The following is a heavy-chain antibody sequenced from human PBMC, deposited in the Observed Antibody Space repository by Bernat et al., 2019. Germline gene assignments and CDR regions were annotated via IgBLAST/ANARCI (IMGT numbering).Heavy chain of an antibody. V-gene: IGHV4-34*01. CDR2: INHSGST. J-gene: IGHJ5*02. CDR1: GGSFSGYY. Sequence: QVQLQQWGAGLLKPSETLSLTCAVYGGSFSGYYWSWIRQPPGQGLGWIGEINHSGSTNYNPSLKRRVTISVDTYKNQFSLKLSSVTAADTAVYDCARSVGSSWYWWFDPWGQGTLVTVSS. CDR3: ARSVGSSWYWWFDP. D-gene: IGHD6-13*01.